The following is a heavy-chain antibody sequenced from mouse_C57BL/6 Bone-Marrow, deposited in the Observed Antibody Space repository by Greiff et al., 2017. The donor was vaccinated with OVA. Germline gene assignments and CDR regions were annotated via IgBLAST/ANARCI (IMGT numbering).Heavy chain of an antibody. CDR3: ARYYGSSGGYAMDY. J-gene: IGHJ4*01. V-gene: IGHV1-37*01. CDR2: INPCNGDT. CDR1: GYSFTGYF. D-gene: IGHD1-1*01. Sequence: EVQLQQSGPELVKPGASVKISCKASGYSFTGYFMHWVKQSPGKSLEWIGCINPCNGDTYYNEKFKGKATLTGDNSSSTDHMELLSLTSEDVAVYYCARYYGSSGGYAMDYWGQGTSVTVSS.